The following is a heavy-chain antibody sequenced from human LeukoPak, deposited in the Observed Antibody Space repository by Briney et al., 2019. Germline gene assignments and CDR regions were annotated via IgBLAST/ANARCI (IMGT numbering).Heavy chain of an antibody. CDR1: GYTFTSYY. Sequence: ASVKVSCKASGYTFTSYYMHWVRQAPGQGLEWMGIINPSGGSTSYAQKFQGRVTMTRDMSTSTVYMELSSLRSEDTAVYYCARDLSFSSSSSGSYFDYWGQGTLVTVSS. CDR3: ARDLSFSSSSSGSYFDY. V-gene: IGHV1-46*01. J-gene: IGHJ4*02. CDR2: INPSGGST. D-gene: IGHD6-6*01.